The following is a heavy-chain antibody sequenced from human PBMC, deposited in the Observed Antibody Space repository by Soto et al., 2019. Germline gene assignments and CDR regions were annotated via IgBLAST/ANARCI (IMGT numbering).Heavy chain of an antibody. J-gene: IGHJ3*02. V-gene: IGHV3-21*01. Sequence: EVKLLESGGGLVQPGGSLRLSCAASGFTFSSYSMSWVRQAPGKGLEWVSSISSSSSYIYYADSVKGRFTISRDNAKNSLYLQMNSLRAEDTAVYYCARGIGGYYDSSGYYYGYDAFDIWGQGTMVTVSS. CDR2: ISSSSSYI. D-gene: IGHD3-22*01. CDR1: GFTFSSYS. CDR3: ARGIGGYYDSSGYYYGYDAFDI.